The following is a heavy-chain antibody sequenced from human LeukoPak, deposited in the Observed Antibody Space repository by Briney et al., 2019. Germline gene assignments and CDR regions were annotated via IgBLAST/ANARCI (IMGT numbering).Heavy chain of an antibody. D-gene: IGHD5-24*01. CDR2: IYSGGST. V-gene: IGHV3-53*01. Sequence: GGSLRLSCAASGFTVSSNYMSWVRQAPGKGLEWVSVIYSGGSTYYADSVKGRFTISGDNSKNTLYLQMNSLRAEDTAVYYCARALRDGYNDGFDYWGQGTLVTVSS. CDR1: GFTVSSNY. CDR3: ARALRDGYNDGFDY. J-gene: IGHJ4*02.